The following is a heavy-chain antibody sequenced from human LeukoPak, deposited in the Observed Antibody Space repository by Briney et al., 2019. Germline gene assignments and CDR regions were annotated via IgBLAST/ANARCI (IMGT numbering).Heavy chain of an antibody. J-gene: IGHJ4*02. D-gene: IGHD3-10*01. V-gene: IGHV1-18*01. CDR3: ARYGSGSYYNVFMMDY. CDR2: ISAYNGNT. CDR1: GYTFTSYG. Sequence: ASVKVSCKASGYTFTSYGISWVRQASGQGLEWMGWISAYNGNTNYAQKLQGRVTMTTDTSTSTAYMELRSLRSDDTAVYYCARYGSGSYYNVFMMDYWGQGTLVTVSS.